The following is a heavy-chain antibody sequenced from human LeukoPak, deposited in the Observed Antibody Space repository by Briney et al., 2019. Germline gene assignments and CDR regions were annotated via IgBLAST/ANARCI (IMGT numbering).Heavy chain of an antibody. V-gene: IGHV3-30*04. CDR3: ARGRINSYGSGSPLT. CDR1: GFTFSSYA. D-gene: IGHD3-10*01. CDR2: ISYDGSNK. J-gene: IGHJ5*02. Sequence: GRSLRLSCAASGFTFSSYAMHWVRQAPGKGLEWVAVISYDGSNKYYADSVKGRFTISRDNSKNTLYLQMNSLRAEDTAVYYCARGRINSYGSGSPLTWGQGTLVTVSS.